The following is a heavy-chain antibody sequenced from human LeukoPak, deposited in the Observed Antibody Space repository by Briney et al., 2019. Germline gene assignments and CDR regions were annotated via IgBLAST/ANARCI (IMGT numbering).Heavy chain of an antibody. V-gene: IGHV3-30*04. D-gene: IGHD3-10*01. Sequence: GGSLRLSCAASGFTFSSYAMHWVRQAPGKGLEWVAVISYDGSNKYYADSVKGRFPISRDNSKNTLYLQMNSLRAEDTAVYYCARESIGAFDYWGQGTLVTVSS. CDR3: ARESIGAFDY. CDR2: ISYDGSNK. J-gene: IGHJ4*02. CDR1: GFTFSSYA.